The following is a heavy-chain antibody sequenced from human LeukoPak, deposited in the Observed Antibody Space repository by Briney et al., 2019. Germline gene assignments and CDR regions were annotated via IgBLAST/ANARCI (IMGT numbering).Heavy chain of an antibody. CDR3: ARDSGWYGYYGMDV. CDR2: IYYSGST. CDR1: GGSISSGGYY. V-gene: IGHV4-31*03. D-gene: IGHD6-19*01. J-gene: IGHJ6*02. Sequence: PSETLSLTCTVSGGSISSGGYYWSWLRQHPGKGREGIVYIYYSGSTYHNPSLKSRITISVYTTKNPFSLKLSSVTAADTAVYYCARDSGWYGYYGMDVWGQGTTVTVSS.